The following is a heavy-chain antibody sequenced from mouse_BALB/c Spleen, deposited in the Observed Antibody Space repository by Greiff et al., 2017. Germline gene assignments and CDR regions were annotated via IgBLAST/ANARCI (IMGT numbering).Heavy chain of an antibody. CDR1: GYTFTSYW. Sequence: QVQLQQSGAELAKPGASVKMSCKASGYTFTSYWMHWVKQRPGQGLEWIGYINPSTGYTEYNQKFKDKATLTADKSSSTAYMQLSSLTSEDSAVYYCANLRLGYAMDYWGQGTSVTVSS. CDR3: ANLRLGYAMDY. D-gene: IGHD1-2*01. V-gene: IGHV1-7*01. CDR2: INPSTGYT. J-gene: IGHJ4*01.